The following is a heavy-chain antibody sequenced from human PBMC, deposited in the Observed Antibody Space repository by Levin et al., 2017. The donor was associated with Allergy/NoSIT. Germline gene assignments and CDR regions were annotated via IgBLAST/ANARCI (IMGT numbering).Heavy chain of an antibody. CDR2: ISGSGGST. D-gene: IGHD3-22*01. J-gene: IGHJ4*02. CDR3: AKEERPPGSSGHYPY. CDR1: GFTFSSYA. V-gene: IGHV3-23*01. Sequence: GESLKISCAASGFTFSSYAMSWVRQAPGKGLEWVSGISGSGGSTYYADSVKGRFTISRDNFKNTLYLQMNSLRAEDTAVYYCAKEERPPGSSGHYPYWGQGTLVTVSS.